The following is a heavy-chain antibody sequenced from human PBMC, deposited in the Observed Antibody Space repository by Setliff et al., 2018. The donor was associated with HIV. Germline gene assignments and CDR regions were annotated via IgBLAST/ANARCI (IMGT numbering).Heavy chain of an antibody. V-gene: IGHV3-23*01. CDR1: GFTFDDYT. J-gene: IGHJ4*02. CDR2: ISIGSGGAI. Sequence: GGSLRLSCAASGFTFDDYTMHWVRQTPGRGLEWVSSISIGSGGAIDYADSVKGRFTISRDNSKNTVYLQMNSLRAEDTAEYYCAKKLAASGLGYFDSWGRGILVTVSS. CDR3: AKKLAASGLGYFDS. D-gene: IGHD3-22*01.